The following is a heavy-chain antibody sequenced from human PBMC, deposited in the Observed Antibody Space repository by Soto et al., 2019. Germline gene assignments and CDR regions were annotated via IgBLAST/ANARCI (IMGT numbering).Heavy chain of an antibody. Sequence: SETLSLTCTVSGGSISSGGYYWSWIRQHPGKGLEWIGYIYYSGSTYYNPSLKSRVTISVDTSKNQFSLKLSSVTAADTAVYYCARGGGDSSSWHAFDIWGQGTMVTVSS. D-gene: IGHD6-13*01. CDR1: GGSISSGGYY. CDR3: ARGGGDSSSWHAFDI. CDR2: IYYSGST. J-gene: IGHJ3*02. V-gene: IGHV4-31*03.